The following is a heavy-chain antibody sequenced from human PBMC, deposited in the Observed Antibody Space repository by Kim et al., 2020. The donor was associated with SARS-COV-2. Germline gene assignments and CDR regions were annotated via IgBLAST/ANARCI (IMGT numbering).Heavy chain of an antibody. Sequence: SETLSLTCTVSGGSISSYYWSWIRQPAGKGLEWIGRIYTSGSTNYNPSLKSRVTMSVDTSKNQFSLKLSSVTAADTAVYYCARDFLVPLRFLEWSRRGIGWFDPWGQGTLVTVSS. D-gene: IGHD3-3*01. CDR2: IYTSGST. J-gene: IGHJ5*02. CDR3: ARDFLVPLRFLEWSRRGIGWFDP. CDR1: GGSISSYY. V-gene: IGHV4-4*07.